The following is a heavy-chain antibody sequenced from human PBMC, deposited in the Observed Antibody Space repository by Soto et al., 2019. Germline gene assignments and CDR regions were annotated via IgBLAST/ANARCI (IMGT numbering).Heavy chain of an antibody. CDR3: ARAPFGGAFDI. CDR1: GFTFSSYD. Sequence: EVQLAESGGGLVQPGGSLRLSCAASGFTFSSYDMHWVRQATGKGLEWVSAIGTAGDTYYPGSVKGRFTISRENAKNSLYLQMNSLRAGDTAVYYCARAPFGGAFDIWGQGTMVTVSS. J-gene: IGHJ3*02. CDR2: IGTAGDT. V-gene: IGHV3-13*01. D-gene: IGHD2-15*01.